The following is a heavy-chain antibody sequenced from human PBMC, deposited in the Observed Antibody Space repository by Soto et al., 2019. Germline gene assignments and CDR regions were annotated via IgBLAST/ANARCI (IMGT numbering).Heavy chain of an antibody. V-gene: IGHV3-7*03. J-gene: IGHJ3*02. D-gene: IGHD3-10*01. CDR3: ASGSFSAGWYAFDI. Sequence: GGSLRLSCAASGFTFSSYWMSWVRQAPGKGLEWVANIKQDGSEKYYVDSVKGRFTISRDNAKNSLYLQMNSLRAEDTAVYYCASGSFSAGWYAFDIWGQGTMVTVS. CDR1: GFTFSSYW. CDR2: IKQDGSEK.